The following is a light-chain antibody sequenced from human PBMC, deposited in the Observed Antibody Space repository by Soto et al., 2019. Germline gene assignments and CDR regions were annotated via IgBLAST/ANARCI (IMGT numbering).Light chain of an antibody. J-gene: IGLJ1*01. Sequence: QSALTQTASVSGSPEQSITISCTGTSSDIGHYDYVSWYQQHPGKAPKLMIYHVTYRPSGVSNRYSGSKSGNSASLTISGLQADDEADYYCCSLTTSHTYVFGSGTKVTVL. CDR1: SSDIGHYDY. CDR3: CSLTTSHTYV. CDR2: HVT. V-gene: IGLV2-14*03.